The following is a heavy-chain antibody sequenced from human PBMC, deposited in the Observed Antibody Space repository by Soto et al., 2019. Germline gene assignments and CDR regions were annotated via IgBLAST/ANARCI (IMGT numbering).Heavy chain of an antibody. CDR2: IYYSGST. Sequence: QVQLQESGPGLVKPSETLSLTCTVSGGSISSYYWSWIRQPPGQGLEWIGDIYYSGSTNYNPSRNGRVTISVDTSKNQFSLKLSSVTAADAAVYYCARLGAYDFWSGYPPPYYYMDVWGKGTTVTVSS. CDR3: ARLGAYDFWSGYPPPYYYMDV. J-gene: IGHJ6*03. V-gene: IGHV4-59*08. D-gene: IGHD3-3*01. CDR1: GGSISSYY.